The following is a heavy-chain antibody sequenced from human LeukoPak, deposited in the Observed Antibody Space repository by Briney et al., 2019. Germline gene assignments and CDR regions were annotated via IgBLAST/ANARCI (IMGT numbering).Heavy chain of an antibody. Sequence: SVKVSCKASGGTLSSYAISGVGQAPGQGLEWMGGIIPIFGTANYAQKFQGRVTITTDESTSTAYMELSSLRSEDTAVYCCARDPAGAFDIWGQGTMVTVSS. CDR3: ARDPAGAFDI. CDR2: IIPIFGTA. CDR1: GGTLSSYA. J-gene: IGHJ3*02. D-gene: IGHD6-25*01. V-gene: IGHV1-69*05.